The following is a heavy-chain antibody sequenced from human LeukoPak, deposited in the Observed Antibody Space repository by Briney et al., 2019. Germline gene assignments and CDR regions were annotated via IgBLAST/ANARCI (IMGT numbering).Heavy chain of an antibody. D-gene: IGHD3-10*01. CDR1: GFTFSSYA. V-gene: IGHV3-30-3*01. CDR3: AREGHTYGSGY. J-gene: IGHJ4*02. Sequence: GGSLRLSCAASGFTFSSYAMHWVRQAPGKGLEWVAVISYDGSNKYYADSVKGRFTISRDNSKNTLYLQMNSLRAEDTAVYYCAREGHTYGSGYWGQGTLVTVSS. CDR2: ISYDGSNK.